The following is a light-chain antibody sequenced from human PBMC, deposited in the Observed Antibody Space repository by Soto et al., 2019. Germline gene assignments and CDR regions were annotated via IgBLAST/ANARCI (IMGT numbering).Light chain of an antibody. CDR2: DAS. J-gene: IGKJ4*01. Sequence: EIVLTQSPATLSLSPGERATLSCRASQSVSSYLAWYQQKPGQAPRLLIYDASNRATGIPARFSGSGSGTAITPTISSLEPEDFAVYYCQQRSNWLTFGGGTKVEIK. CDR1: QSVSSY. CDR3: QQRSNWLT. V-gene: IGKV3-11*01.